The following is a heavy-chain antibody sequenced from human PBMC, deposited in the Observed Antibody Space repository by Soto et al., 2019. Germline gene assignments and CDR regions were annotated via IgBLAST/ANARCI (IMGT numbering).Heavy chain of an antibody. CDR3: ARESIPLRYFDWLTTQRYYGMDV. D-gene: IGHD3-9*01. CDR1: GFTFSDYY. V-gene: IGHV3-11*06. J-gene: IGHJ6*02. Sequence: QVQLVESGGGLVKPGGSLRLSCAASGFTFSDYYMSWIRQSPGKGLQWVSYISSSSSYTNYADSVTGRFTISRDNAKNTLYLQMNSLRAEDTAVYYCARESIPLRYFDWLTTQRYYGMDVWGQGTTVTVSS. CDR2: ISSSSSYT.